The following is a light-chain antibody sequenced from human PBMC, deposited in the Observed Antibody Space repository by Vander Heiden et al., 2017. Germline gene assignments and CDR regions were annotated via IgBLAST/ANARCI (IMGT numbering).Light chain of an antibody. V-gene: IGLV3-25*03. CDR2: NDS. J-gene: IGLJ2*01. CDR1: ALPDQY. Sequence: SSELPQPPSVSVSPGQTATITCSGAALPDQYSYWYQQKPGQAPLLMIYNDSERPSGIPERFSGSSSGTIITLTISGVQADDEADYYCQSTDTTGTNVVFGGGTRLTVL. CDR3: QSTDTTGTNVV.